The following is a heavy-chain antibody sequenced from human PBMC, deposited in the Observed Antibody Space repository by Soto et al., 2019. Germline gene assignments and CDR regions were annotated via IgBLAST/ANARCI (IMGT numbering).Heavy chain of an antibody. CDR1: GTSISSYY. D-gene: IGHD2-8*01. CDR3: ARYNSYAIDY. Sequence: SETLSLTCTVSGTSISSYYWSWIRQPPGKGLEWIANIHYSGTTNYNPSLASRVTLSVDTSKNRFSLKMTSVTAADRAMYFCARYNSYAIDYWGRGTLVTVSS. J-gene: IGHJ4*02. CDR2: IHYSGTT. V-gene: IGHV4-59*01.